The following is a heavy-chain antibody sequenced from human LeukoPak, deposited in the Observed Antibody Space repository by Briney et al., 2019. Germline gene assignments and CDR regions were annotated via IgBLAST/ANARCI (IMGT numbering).Heavy chain of an antibody. CDR3: ARGIAAAGTGAFDI. Sequence: PSETLSLTCTVSGGPISSSSYYWGWIRQPPGKGLEWIGSIYYSGSTYYNPSLKSRVTISVDTSKNQFSLKLSSVTAADTAVYYCARGIAAAGTGAFDIWGQGTMVTVSS. V-gene: IGHV4-39*07. CDR2: IYYSGST. J-gene: IGHJ3*02. CDR1: GGPISSSSYY. D-gene: IGHD6-13*01.